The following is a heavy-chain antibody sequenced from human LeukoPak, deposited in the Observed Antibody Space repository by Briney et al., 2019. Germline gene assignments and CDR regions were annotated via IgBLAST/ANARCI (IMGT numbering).Heavy chain of an antibody. CDR3: ASDSFSISSQSTVNFGY. Sequence: GGSLRLSCAASGFTFSYYSMNWVRQAPGRGLEWVSCISSSSSLIFYSDSVKGRFTISRDNAKKSLYLQMDSLRVHDTALYYCASDSFSISSQSTVNFGYWGQGTLVTVSS. J-gene: IGHJ4*02. CDR2: ISSSSSLI. D-gene: IGHD6-6*01. CDR1: GFTFSYYS. V-gene: IGHV3-21*01.